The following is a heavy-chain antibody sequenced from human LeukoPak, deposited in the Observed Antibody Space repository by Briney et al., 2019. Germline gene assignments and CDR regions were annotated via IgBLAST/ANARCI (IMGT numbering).Heavy chain of an antibody. CDR3: ARWYCSRGTCYYLDY. D-gene: IGHD2-2*01. CDR1: GGSISSYY. V-gene: IGHV4-59*01. CDR2: IYYNGRT. J-gene: IGHJ4*02. Sequence: PSETLSLTCAVSGGSISSYYWSLIRQSPGRGLEYIGHIYYNGRTDYNPSLKSRVTISVDTSRNQFSLKLNSVTAADTAVYFCARWYCSRGTCYYLDYWGQGTLVTVSS.